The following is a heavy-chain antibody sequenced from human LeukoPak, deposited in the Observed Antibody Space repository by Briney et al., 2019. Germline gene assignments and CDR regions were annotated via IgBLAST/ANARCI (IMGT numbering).Heavy chain of an antibody. V-gene: IGHV1-69*05. D-gene: IGHD4-11*01. CDR3: ARGPPTVTSYYYYMDV. Sequence: AVKVSCKASGGTFSSYAISWVRQAPGQGLEWMGGIIPIFGTANYAQKFQGRVTITTDESTSTAYMELSGLRSEDTAVYYCARGPPTVTSYYYYMDVWGKGTTVTVSS. CDR2: IIPIFGTA. J-gene: IGHJ6*03. CDR1: GGTFSSYA.